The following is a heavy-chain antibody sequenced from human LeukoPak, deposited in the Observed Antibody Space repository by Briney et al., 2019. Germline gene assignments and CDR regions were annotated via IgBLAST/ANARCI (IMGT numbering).Heavy chain of an antibody. CDR3: STHADLIGAI. D-gene: IGHD3-16*01. J-gene: IGHJ4*02. CDR1: CCGFTHQW. Sequence: GESLKIFCKASCCGFTHQWIGCGRQKSGSGLEWMGIIYPRDSDTRYIPSFQGHVTISADTSINTAYLEWSCRTVSETAYYWCSTHADLIGAIWGQGTLVSVSS. V-gene: IGHV5-51*01. CDR2: IYPRDSDT.